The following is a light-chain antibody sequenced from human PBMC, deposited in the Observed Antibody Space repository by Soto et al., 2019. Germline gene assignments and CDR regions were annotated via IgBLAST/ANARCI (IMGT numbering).Light chain of an antibody. CDR3: HQYGSSPGFT. CDR1: QSVSSSY. V-gene: IGKV3-20*01. Sequence: EIVLTQSPGTLSLSPGERATLSCRASQSVSSSYLAWYQQKPGQAPRLLIYGASSRATGIPDRFSCSGSGTDFTLTISRLEPEDFAVYYCHQYGSSPGFTFGPGTKVDIK. J-gene: IGKJ3*01. CDR2: GAS.